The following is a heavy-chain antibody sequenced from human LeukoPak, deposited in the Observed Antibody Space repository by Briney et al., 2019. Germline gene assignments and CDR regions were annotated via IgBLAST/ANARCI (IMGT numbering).Heavy chain of an antibody. CDR2: ISISGGST. J-gene: IGHJ5*02. CDR3: ARHDWFDP. Sequence: GGSLRLSCAASGFTFSNYAMNWVRQAPGKGLEWVSGISISGGSTFYADSVKGRFTISRDNSKNTVYLQMNSLRVDDTAVYYCARHDWFDPWGQGTRVTVSS. V-gene: IGHV3-23*01. CDR1: GFTFSNYA.